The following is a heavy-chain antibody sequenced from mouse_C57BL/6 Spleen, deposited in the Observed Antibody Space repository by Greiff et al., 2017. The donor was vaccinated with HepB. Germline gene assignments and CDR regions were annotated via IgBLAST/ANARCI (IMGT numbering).Heavy chain of an antibody. CDR1: GYTFTSYW. CDR2: IDPNSGGT. V-gene: IGHV1-72*01. CDR3: ARSQSFITTAPFDY. Sequence: QVQLKQPGAELVKPGASVKLSCKASGYTFTSYWMHWVKQRPGRGLEWIGRIDPNSGGTKYNEKFKSKATLTVDKPSSTAYMQLSSLTSEDSAVYYCARSQSFITTAPFDYWGQGTTLTVSS. D-gene: IGHD1-1*01. J-gene: IGHJ2*01.